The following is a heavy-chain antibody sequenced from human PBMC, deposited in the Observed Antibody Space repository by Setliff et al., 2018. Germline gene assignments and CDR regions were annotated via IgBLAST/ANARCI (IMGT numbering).Heavy chain of an antibody. J-gene: IGHJ3*02. D-gene: IGHD3-3*01. V-gene: IGHV1-2*05. Sequence: ASVKVSCKTSGGTFNSYGIDWVRQAPGQGLEWMGRINPNSGGTNYAQKFQGRVTMTRDTSISTAYMELSRLRSDATYYDFWSDYSPDAFDIWGQGTMVTVSS. CDR1: GGTFNSYG. CDR2: INPNSGGT. CDR3: SDYSPDAFDI.